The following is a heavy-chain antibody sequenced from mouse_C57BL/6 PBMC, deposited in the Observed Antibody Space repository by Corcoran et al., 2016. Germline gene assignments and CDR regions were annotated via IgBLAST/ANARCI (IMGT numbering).Heavy chain of an antibody. CDR1: GYTFTDYN. D-gene: IGHD3-2*02. Sequence: EVQLQQSGPELVKPGASVKIPCKASGYTFTDYNMDWVKQSHGKSLEWIGDINPNNGGTIYNQKFKGKATLTADKSSSTAYMELRSLTSEDSAVYFCAPTAQALWFAYWGQGTLVTVSA. CDR3: APTAQALWFAY. J-gene: IGHJ3*01. CDR2: INPNNGGT. V-gene: IGHV1-18*01.